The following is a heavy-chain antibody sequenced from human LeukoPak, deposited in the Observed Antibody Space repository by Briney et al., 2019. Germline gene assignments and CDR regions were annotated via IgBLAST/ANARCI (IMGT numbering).Heavy chain of an antibody. CDR2: INPNSGGT. V-gene: IGHV1-2*06. D-gene: IGHD3-22*01. J-gene: IGHJ4*02. CDR3: ASPHYYDSSGQARGDY. Sequence: GASVKVSCKASGYTFTGYYMHWVRQAPGQGLEWMGRINPNSGGTNYAQKFQGRVTMTRDTSISTAYMEPSRLRSDDTAVYYCASPHYYDSSGQARGDYWGQGTLVTVSS. CDR1: GYTFTGYY.